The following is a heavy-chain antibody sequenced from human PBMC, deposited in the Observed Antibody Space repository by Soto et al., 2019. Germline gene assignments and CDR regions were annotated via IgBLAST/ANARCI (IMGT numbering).Heavy chain of an antibody. V-gene: IGHV4-4*02. J-gene: IGHJ6*02. D-gene: IGHD3-16*01. CDR2: IYHVGST. CDR3: ARGGGESYYYYGVDV. Sequence: PSETLSLTCAVSGGSVCSTQWWTWVRQAPGKGLEWLGEIYHVGSTKYNPSLKSRVTISVDKSNNQFSLKLSSVTAADTAVYYCARGGGESYYYYGVDVWGQGTTVTVSS. CDR1: GGSVCSTQW.